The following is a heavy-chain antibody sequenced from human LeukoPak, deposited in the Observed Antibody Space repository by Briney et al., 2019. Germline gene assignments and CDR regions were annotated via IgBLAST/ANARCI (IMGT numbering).Heavy chain of an antibody. CDR2: INWNGGST. CDR1: GFTFDDYG. V-gene: IGHV3-20*04. CDR3: ARMDSSSWTPDY. Sequence: GGSLRLSCAASGFTFDDYGMSWVRQAPGKGLEWVSGINWNGGSTGYADSVKGRFTISRGNAKNSLYLQMNSLRAEDTALYYCARMDSSSWTPDYWGQGTLVTVSS. D-gene: IGHD6-13*01. J-gene: IGHJ4*02.